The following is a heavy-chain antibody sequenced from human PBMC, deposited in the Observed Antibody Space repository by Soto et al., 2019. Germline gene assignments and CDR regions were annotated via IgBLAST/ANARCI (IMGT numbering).Heavy chain of an antibody. CDR2: ISGSGGST. D-gene: IGHD6-19*01. J-gene: IGHJ4*02. CDR3: AKELHTSSGWSQVIY. Sequence: GGSLRLSCAASGFTFSDYYMSWIRQAPGKGLEWVSAISGSGGSTYYEDSVKGRFTISRDNSKNTLYLQMNSLRAEDTAVYYCAKELHTSSGWSQVIYWGQGTLVTVSS. CDR1: GFTFSDYY. V-gene: IGHV3-23*01.